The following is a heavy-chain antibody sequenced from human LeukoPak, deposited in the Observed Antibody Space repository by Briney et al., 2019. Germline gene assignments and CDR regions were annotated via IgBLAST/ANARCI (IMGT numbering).Heavy chain of an antibody. CDR2: IIPIFGTA. Sequence: ASVNVSCKASGGTFSSYAISWVRQAPGQGLEWMGGIIPIFGTANYAQKFQGRVTITADESTSTAYMELSSLRSEDTAVYYCAREDCSSTSCEELYYYYGMDVWGQGTTVTVSS. J-gene: IGHJ6*02. CDR1: GGTFSSYA. D-gene: IGHD2-2*01. V-gene: IGHV1-69*01. CDR3: AREDCSSTSCEELYYYYGMDV.